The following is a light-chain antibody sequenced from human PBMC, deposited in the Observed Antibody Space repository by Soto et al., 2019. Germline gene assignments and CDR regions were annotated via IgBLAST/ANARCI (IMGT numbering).Light chain of an antibody. J-gene: IGKJ3*01. V-gene: IGKV1-5*01. CDR2: DAS. CDR1: QNSNRW. CDR3: QQYDGY. Sequence: DIPMTQSPSTLAASVGDRVTITCRASQNSNRWLAWYQQKPGKAPKVLIYDASSLESGVPSRFSGSGSGTEFTLTITSLQPDDFATYYCQQYDGYFGPGTKVDFK.